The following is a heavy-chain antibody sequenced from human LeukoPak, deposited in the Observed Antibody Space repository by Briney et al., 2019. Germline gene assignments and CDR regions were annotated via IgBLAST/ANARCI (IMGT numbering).Heavy chain of an antibody. CDR2: ISPSGSSI. CDR3: ARDQVPFDY. J-gene: IGHJ4*02. V-gene: IGHV3-48*02. CDR1: GFAFSSYS. D-gene: IGHD3-10*01. Sequence: GGSLRLSGAASGFAFSSYSMNWVRQGPGKGLEWISYISPSGSSIYYADSVRGRFTISRGNAKTSLYLQMNSLRDEDTAVYYCARDQVPFDYWGQGTLVTVSS.